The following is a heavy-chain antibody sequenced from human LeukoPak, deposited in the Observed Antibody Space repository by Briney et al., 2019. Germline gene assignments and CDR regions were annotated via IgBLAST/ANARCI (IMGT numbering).Heavy chain of an antibody. CDR2: IYSGGST. CDR1: GFTVGSNY. V-gene: IGHV3-66*01. CDR3: AREKRY. Sequence: PGGSLRLSCAASGFTVGSNYMSWVRQAPGKGLEWVSVIYSGGSTYYTASVKGRFTISRDNSKNTLYLQMDSLRAEDTAVYYCAREKRYWGQGTLVTVSS. D-gene: IGHD1-1*01. J-gene: IGHJ4*02.